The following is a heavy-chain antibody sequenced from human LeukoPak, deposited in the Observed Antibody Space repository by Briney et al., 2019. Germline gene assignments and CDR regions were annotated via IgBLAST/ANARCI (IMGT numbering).Heavy chain of an antibody. D-gene: IGHD2-8*01. Sequence: GASVKVSRKASGYTFTSFGISWVRQAPGQGLEWMGWISPYNGNTNYAQKVQGRVTVTTDTSTSTAYMELRSLRSDDTAVYYCATCHCTYGVCYGECEYFQHWGQGTLVTVSS. CDR3: ATCHCTYGVCYGECEYFQH. CDR1: GYTFTSFG. CDR2: ISPYNGNT. V-gene: IGHV1-18*01. J-gene: IGHJ1*01.